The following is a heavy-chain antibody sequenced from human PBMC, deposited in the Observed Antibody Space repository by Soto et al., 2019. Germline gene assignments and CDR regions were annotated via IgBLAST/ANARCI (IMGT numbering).Heavy chain of an antibody. CDR2: INPSGGST. J-gene: IGHJ4*02. V-gene: IGHV1-46*01. CDR1: GYTFTSYY. Sequence: ASVKVSCKASGYTFTSYYMHWVRQAPGQGLEWMGIINPSGGSTSYAQKFQGRVTMTSDTSTSTVYMELSSLRSEDTAVYYCARDVYGDYGRGAFDYWGQGTLVTVSS. D-gene: IGHD4-17*01. CDR3: ARDVYGDYGRGAFDY.